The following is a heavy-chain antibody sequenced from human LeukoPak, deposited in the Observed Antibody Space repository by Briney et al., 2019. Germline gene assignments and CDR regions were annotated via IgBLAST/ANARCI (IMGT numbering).Heavy chain of an antibody. J-gene: IGHJ4*02. V-gene: IGHV4-34*01. D-gene: IGHD3-3*01. CDR1: GGSFSGYY. Sequence: PSETLSLTCAVYGGSFSGYYWSWLRQPPGKGLEWIGEINHSGSTNYNPSLKSRVTISVDTSKNQFSLKLSSVTAADTAVYYCASRDYDFWSGYYTAYYWGQGTLVTVSS. CDR3: ASRDYDFWSGYYTAYY. CDR2: INHSGST.